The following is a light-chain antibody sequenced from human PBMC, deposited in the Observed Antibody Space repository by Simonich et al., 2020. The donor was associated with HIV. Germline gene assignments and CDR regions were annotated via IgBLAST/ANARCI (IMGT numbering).Light chain of an antibody. Sequence: DIVMTQSPDSLAVSLGERATINCKSSQSVLYSSNNKNNLAWYQQKPGQPPKLLIYWASTREAGVPDRASGSGSGTDFTLTISSLQAEDVAVYYCQQYYSTPTITFGGGTKVEIK. V-gene: IGKV4-1*01. J-gene: IGKJ4*01. CDR3: QQYYSTPTIT. CDR1: QSVLYSSNNKNN. CDR2: WAS.